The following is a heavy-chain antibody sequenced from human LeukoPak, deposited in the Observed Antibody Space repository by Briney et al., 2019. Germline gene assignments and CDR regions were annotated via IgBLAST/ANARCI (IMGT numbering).Heavy chain of an antibody. J-gene: IGHJ4*02. CDR1: GFTFSGCA. CDR2: ISDSGSTA. V-gene: IGHV3-23*01. D-gene: IGHD5-12*01. CDR3: AKDMQTWPRFPDY. Sequence: GGSLRLSCAASGFTFSGCAVHWVRQASGKGLEWVSGISDSGSTAFYADSVKGRFTSSRDNPKNTLYLQINSLRAEDTAVYYCAKDMQTWPRFPDYWGQGTLVTVSS.